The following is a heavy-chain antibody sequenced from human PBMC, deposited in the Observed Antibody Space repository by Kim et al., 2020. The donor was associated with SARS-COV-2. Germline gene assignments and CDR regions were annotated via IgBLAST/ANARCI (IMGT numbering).Heavy chain of an antibody. CDR3: ARRYYGSGSYFDY. CDR2: INHSGST. D-gene: IGHD3-10*01. V-gene: IGHV4-34*01. Sequence: SQTLSLTCAVYGGSFSGYYWSWIRQPPGKGLEWIGEINHSGSTNYNPSLKSRVTISVDTSKNQFSLKLSSVTAADTAVYYCARRYYGSGSYFDYWGQGTL. J-gene: IGHJ4*02. CDR1: GGSFSGYY.